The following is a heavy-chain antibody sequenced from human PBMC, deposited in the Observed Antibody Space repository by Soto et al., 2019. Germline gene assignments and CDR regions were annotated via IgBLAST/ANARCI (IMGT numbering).Heavy chain of an antibody. V-gene: IGHV1-18*04. D-gene: IGHD3-10*01. CDR1: GYTFTSYG. CDR2: ISAYNGNT. J-gene: IGHJ4*02. Sequence: QVKLVQSGAEVKKPGASVKVSCKASGYTFTSYGISWVRQAPGQGLEWMGWISAYNGNTNYAQKLQGRVTMTTDTSTSTAYMELRSLRSDDTAVYYCARVWDITMVRGVMSYWGQGTLVTVSS. CDR3: ARVWDITMVRGVMSY.